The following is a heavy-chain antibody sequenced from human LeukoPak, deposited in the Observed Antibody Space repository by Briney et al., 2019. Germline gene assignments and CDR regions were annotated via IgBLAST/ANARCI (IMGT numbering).Heavy chain of an antibody. D-gene: IGHD6-13*01. CDR1: GFTVSSNY. J-gene: IGHJ4*02. Sequence: GGSLRLSCAASGFTVSSNYMSWVRQAPGKGLEWVSVIYSGGSTYYADSVKGRFTISRDNSKNTLYLQMNSLRAEDTAVYYCAKGTAGTSPSDYWGQGTLVTVSS. CDR2: IYSGGST. V-gene: IGHV3-53*05. CDR3: AKGTAGTSPSDY.